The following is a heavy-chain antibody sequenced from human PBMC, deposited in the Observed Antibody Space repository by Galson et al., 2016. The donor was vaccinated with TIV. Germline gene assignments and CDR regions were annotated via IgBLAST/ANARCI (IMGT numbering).Heavy chain of an antibody. V-gene: IGHV1-69*01. CDR2: IIPMFGTA. J-gene: IGHJ6*02. Sequence: SCKASGGTFSSYAIKWVRQAPGQGLEWMGEIIPMFGTANYAQKFQGRVTITADESTSTAYMELSSLRSEDTAVYYCAKDRNTAFDTHYSYYGLDVWGQGTTVIVSS. D-gene: IGHD5-18*01. CDR3: AKDRNTAFDTHYSYYGLDV. CDR1: GGTFSSYA.